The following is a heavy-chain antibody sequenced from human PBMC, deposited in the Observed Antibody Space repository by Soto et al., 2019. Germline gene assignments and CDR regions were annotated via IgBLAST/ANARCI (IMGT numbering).Heavy chain of an antibody. J-gene: IGHJ4*02. V-gene: IGHV3-7*01. CDR3: VKEIAAAQ. D-gene: IGHD6-25*01. CDR2: INKDGSQT. CDR1: GFTFSNYW. Sequence: EVQLVESGGALVQPGGSLRLTCATSGFTFSNYWMTWVRQAPGKGLEWVANINKDGSQTSFVDSVKGRFTIFRDNAKSSLHLQMNSLRGEDTAKYYCVKEIAAAQWGQGTLVTVSS.